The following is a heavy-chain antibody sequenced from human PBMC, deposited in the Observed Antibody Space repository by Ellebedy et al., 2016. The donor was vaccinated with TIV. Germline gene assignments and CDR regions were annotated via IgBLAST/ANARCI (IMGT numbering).Heavy chain of an antibody. CDR2: IYYSGST. CDR3: ARRGPARWFDP. Sequence: MPSETLSLTCTVSGGSISSSSYYWGWLRQPPGKGLEWIGSIYYSGSTYYNPSLKSRVTISVDTSKNQFSLKLSSVTAADTAVYYCARRGPARWFDPWGQGTLVTVSS. V-gene: IGHV4-39*01. CDR1: GGSISSSSYY. J-gene: IGHJ5*02.